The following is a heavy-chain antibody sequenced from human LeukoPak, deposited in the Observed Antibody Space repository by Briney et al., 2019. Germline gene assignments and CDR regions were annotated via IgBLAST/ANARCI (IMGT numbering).Heavy chain of an antibody. J-gene: IGHJ4*02. CDR1: GLTLSRYA. V-gene: IGHV3-30*14. Sequence: PGGSLRLSCAPSGLTLSRYAMHWVRQAPGKGLEWVAVISYDGSNKHYADSVKGRFTISRDKSKNTLYLQMNSLRAEVTAVYYCARDWGYGSSTSCHVFDYWGQGTLVTVSS. CDR3: ARDWGYGSSTSCHVFDY. CDR2: ISYDGSNK. D-gene: IGHD2-2*01.